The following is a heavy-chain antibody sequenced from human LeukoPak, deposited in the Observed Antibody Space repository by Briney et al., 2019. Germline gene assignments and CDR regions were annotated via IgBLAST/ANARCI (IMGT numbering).Heavy chain of an antibody. D-gene: IGHD5-12*01. CDR1: GPTFSSYA. CDR2: ISGNGATT. J-gene: IGHJ4*02. Sequence: GGSLRLSCAASGPTFSSYAMSWVRQAPGKGLEWVSTISGNGATTYYADSVKGRFTISRDNSKSTLYMQMNSLRAEDTAVYYCAKRGVATIPDYWGQGTLVTVSS. V-gene: IGHV3-23*01. CDR3: AKRGVATIPDY.